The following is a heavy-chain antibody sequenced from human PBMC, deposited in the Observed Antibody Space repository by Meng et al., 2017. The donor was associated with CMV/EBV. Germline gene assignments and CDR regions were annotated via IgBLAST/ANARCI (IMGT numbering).Heavy chain of an antibody. CDR1: GGSISSYY. V-gene: IGHV4-59*01. Sequence: SETLSLTCTVSGGSISSYYWSWIRQPPGKGLEWIGYIYYSGSTNYNPSLKSRVTISVDTSKNQFPLKLSSVTAADTAVYYCARYLGWSEYYYDSSGPSGLGYFDYWGQGTLVTVSS. CDR3: ARYLGWSEYYYDSSGPSGLGYFDY. CDR2: IYYSGST. D-gene: IGHD3-22*01. J-gene: IGHJ4*02.